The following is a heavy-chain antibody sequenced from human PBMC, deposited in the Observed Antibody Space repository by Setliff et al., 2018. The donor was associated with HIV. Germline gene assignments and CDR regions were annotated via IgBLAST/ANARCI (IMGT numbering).Heavy chain of an antibody. CDR2: ISKSGDYI. J-gene: IGHJ6*03. D-gene: IGHD6-19*01. V-gene: IGHV3-21*01. CDR3: ARVREGYESSGFYVYYYYYMDL. CDR1: GFTFNYYS. Sequence: GGSLRLSCVTSGFTFNYYSLNWVRQAPGKGLEWVSYISKSGDYIHYAESVRGRFTISRDNTKRSVYLEMNRMTVEDTAVYYCARVREGYESSGFYVYYYYYMDLWGKGTTVTVSS.